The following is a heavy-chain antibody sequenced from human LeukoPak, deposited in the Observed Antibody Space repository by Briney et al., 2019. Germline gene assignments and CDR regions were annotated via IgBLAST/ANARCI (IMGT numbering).Heavy chain of an antibody. J-gene: IGHJ2*01. V-gene: IGHV3-48*01. CDR3: ARTYRVADWYFDL. Sequence: GGSLRLSCAASGFTLSNYSMNWVHQAPGKGLEWVSYISRSSSIIYYADSVKGRFTISRDNSKNTLYLQMNSLRAEDTAVYYCARTYRVADWYFDLWGRGTLVTVSS. CDR2: ISRSSSII. CDR1: GFTLSNYS. D-gene: IGHD1-26*01.